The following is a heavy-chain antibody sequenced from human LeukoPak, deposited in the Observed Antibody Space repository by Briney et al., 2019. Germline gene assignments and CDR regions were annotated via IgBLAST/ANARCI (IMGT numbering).Heavy chain of an antibody. CDR2: ISGSGGST. CDR1: GFTFSSYA. CDR3: AKGGRVGYDAFDI. D-gene: IGHD3-10*01. V-gene: IGHV3-23*01. J-gene: IGHJ3*02. Sequence: PGGSLRLSCAASGFTFSSYAMSWVRQAPGKGLEWVSAISGSGGSTYYADSVKGRLTISRDNSKNTLYLQMNSLRAEDTAVYYCAKGGRVGYDAFDIWGQGTMVTVSS.